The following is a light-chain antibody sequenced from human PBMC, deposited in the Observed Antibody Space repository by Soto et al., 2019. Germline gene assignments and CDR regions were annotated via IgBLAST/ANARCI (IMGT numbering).Light chain of an antibody. V-gene: IGKV3-20*01. CDR1: QSVFNNH. CDR3: QQYSSSRT. CDR2: GAS. J-gene: IGKJ1*01. Sequence: EIVLTQSPGTLSLSPGERATLSCRASQSVFNNHIGWYQQKPGQAPRRLIFGASFRATGIPDRFSGSGSGTDFTLTITRLEPEDFAVYYCQQYSSSRTFGQGTKVDIK.